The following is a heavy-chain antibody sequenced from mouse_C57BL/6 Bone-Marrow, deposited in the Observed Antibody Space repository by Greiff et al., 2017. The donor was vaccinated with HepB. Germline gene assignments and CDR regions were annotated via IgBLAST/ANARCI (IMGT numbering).Heavy chain of an antibody. CDR2: IDPSDSYT. CDR1: GYTFTSYW. D-gene: IGHD1-1*01. CDR3: ARDDYYGSSYVFDY. V-gene: IGHV1-50*01. J-gene: IGHJ2*01. Sequence: QVQLQQPGAELVKPGASVKLSCKASGYTFTSYWMQWVKQRPGQGLEWIGEIDPSDSYTNYNQKFKGKATLTVDTSSSTAYMQLSSLTSEDSAVYDCARDDYYGSSYVFDYWGQGTTLTVSS.